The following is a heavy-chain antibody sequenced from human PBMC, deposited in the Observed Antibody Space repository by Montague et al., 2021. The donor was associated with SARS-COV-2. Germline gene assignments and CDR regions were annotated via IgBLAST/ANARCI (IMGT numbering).Heavy chain of an antibody. CDR1: GGSIGSGSYY. J-gene: IGHJ4*02. CDR2: ISISGST. Sequence: TLSLTCTVSGGSIGSGSYYCSWIRQPAGKGLEWIGRISISGSTNNNPSLNSRVTISVDTSKNQFTLKLGSVTAADTAVYYCARDIAVAGLFDYWGQGTLVTVSS. V-gene: IGHV4-61*02. CDR3: ARDIAVAGLFDY. D-gene: IGHD6-19*01.